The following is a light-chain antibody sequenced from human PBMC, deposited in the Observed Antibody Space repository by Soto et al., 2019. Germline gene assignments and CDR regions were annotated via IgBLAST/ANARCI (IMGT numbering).Light chain of an antibody. V-gene: IGLV2-23*01. CDR3: CSYAASSTSLV. J-gene: IGLJ3*02. CDR2: EGS. CDR1: SSDVGSYNL. Sequence: QSALTQPASVSGSPGQSITISCTGTSSDVGSYNLVSWYQQHPGKAPKLMIYEGSKRPSGVSNRFSVSKSGNTASLTISGLQAEDEADYYCCSYAASSTSLVFGGGTKLTVL.